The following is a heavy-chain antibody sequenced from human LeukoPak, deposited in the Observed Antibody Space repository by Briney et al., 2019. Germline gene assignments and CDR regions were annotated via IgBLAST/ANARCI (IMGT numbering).Heavy chain of an antibody. CDR3: ARWLVRGSRSSYFDY. CDR1: GYTFTNYD. V-gene: IGHV1-8*01. CDR2: MNPNSGAT. D-gene: IGHD6-6*01. J-gene: IGHJ4*02. Sequence: ASVKVSCKASGYTFTNYDFNWVRQATGQGLEWMGWMNPNSGATGYAQKFQGRVTMTRDTSINTAYMELSSLRSEDTDVYYCARWLVRGSRSSYFDYWGQGTLVTVSS.